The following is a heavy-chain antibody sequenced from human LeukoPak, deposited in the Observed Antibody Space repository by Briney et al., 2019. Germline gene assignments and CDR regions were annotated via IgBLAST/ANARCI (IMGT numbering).Heavy chain of an antibody. CDR2: IIPILGIA. V-gene: IGHV1-69*04. D-gene: IGHD3-10*01. Sequence: GASVKVSCKASGGTFSSYAISWVRQAPGQGLEWMGRIIPILGIANYAQKFQGRVTITADKSTSTAYMELSSLRSEDTAVYYCANHNGDVLLWFGELSLFDYWGQGTLVTVSS. CDR3: ANHNGDVLLWFGELSLFDY. J-gene: IGHJ4*02. CDR1: GGTFSSYA.